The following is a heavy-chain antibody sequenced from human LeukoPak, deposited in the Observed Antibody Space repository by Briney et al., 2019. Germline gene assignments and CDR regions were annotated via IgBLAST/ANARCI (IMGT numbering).Heavy chain of an antibody. V-gene: IGHV4-39*07. D-gene: IGHD2-15*01. CDR3: AVRGVVVVATTAFDI. J-gene: IGHJ3*02. Sequence: PSETLSLTCTVSGGSISSSSYYWGWIRQPPGKGLEWIGSIYYSGSTYYNPSLKSRVTISVDTSKTQFSLKLSSVTSPDTAVYYCAVRGVVVVATTAFDIWGQGTLVTVSS. CDR2: IYYSGST. CDR1: GGSISSSSYY.